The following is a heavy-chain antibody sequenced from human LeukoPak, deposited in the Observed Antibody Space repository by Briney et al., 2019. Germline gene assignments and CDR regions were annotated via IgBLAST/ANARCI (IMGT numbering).Heavy chain of an antibody. Sequence: PSETLSLTCAVSGAPISSGGYSWNWVRQTPGKGLEWIGYTYHSGSPRYNPSLKSQVTISVDTSKNQFSLKLSSVTAADTAVYYCARGVTIFGVVPGDWFDPWGQGTLVTVSS. V-gene: IGHV4-30-2*05. J-gene: IGHJ5*02. CDR2: TYHSGSP. CDR1: GAPISSGGYS. D-gene: IGHD3-3*01. CDR3: ARGVTIFGVVPGDWFDP.